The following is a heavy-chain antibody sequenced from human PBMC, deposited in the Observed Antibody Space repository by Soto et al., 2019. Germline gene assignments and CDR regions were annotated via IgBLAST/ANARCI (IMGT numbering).Heavy chain of an antibody. CDR3: ARAGSPFHSDSTGYWGFDY. J-gene: IGHJ4*02. Sequence: LRLSCAAPGFTFSDHQMNWVRQAPGRGLEWVSVIYSSGTTYYGDSVKGRFTISRDNSKDTTYLQMNSLRTEDTALYYCARAGSPFHSDSTGYWGFDYWGQGTLVTVSS. D-gene: IGHD3-9*01. V-gene: IGHV3-53*01. CDR1: GFTFSDHQ. CDR2: IYSSGTT.